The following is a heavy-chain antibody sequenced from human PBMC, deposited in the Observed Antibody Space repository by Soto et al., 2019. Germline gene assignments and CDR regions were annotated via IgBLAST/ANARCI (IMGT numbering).Heavy chain of an antibody. CDR3: AGDIWFGRSKCLGY. CDR2: IWYDGSKA. CDR1: GFTFNTFG. D-gene: IGHD3-10*01. J-gene: IGHJ4*02. V-gene: IGHV3-33*03. Sequence: QVHLVASGGGVVQPGRSLRLSCAASGFTFNTFGMHWVRQAPGKGLEWVAVIWYDGSKAYYADSVKGRFTISRDNFKNTLYLEMNGLGAEDTAVYYCAGDIWFGRSKCLGYWGQGTMVTVSS.